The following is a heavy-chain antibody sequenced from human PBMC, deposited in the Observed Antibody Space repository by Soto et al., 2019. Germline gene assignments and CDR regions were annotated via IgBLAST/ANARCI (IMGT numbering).Heavy chain of an antibody. J-gene: IGHJ5*02. D-gene: IGHD3-22*01. Sequence: SETLSLTCTVSGGSISSYYWSWIRQPPGKGLEWIGYIYYSGSTNYNPSLKSRVTISVDTSKNQFSLKLSSVTAADTAVYYCARDGHYYDSSGYYHNWFDPWGQGTPVTVS. CDR3: ARDGHYYDSSGYYHNWFDP. V-gene: IGHV4-59*01. CDR1: GGSISSYY. CDR2: IYYSGST.